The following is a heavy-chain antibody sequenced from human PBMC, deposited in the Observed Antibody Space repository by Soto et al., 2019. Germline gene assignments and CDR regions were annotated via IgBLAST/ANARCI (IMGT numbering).Heavy chain of an antibody. CDR2: IYYSGST. V-gene: IGHV4-59*08. J-gene: IGHJ6*03. D-gene: IGHD3-3*01. CDR3: ARTRYYDFWSGYYDVYYYYMGV. CDR1: GGSISSYY. Sequence: SETLSLTCTVSGGSISSYYWSWIRQPPGKGLEWIGYIYYSGSTNYNPSLKSRVTISVDTSKNQFSLKLSSVTAADTAVYYCARTRYYDFWSGYYDVYYYYMGVWGKGTTVTVSS.